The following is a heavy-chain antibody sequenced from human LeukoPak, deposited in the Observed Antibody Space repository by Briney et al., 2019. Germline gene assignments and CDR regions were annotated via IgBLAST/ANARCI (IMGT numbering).Heavy chain of an antibody. V-gene: IGHV3-74*01. CDR2: INSDGSST. CDR1: GFTFSSYW. J-gene: IGHJ6*02. CDR3: ARAEWLVRYYYGMDV. Sequence: PGGSLRLPCAASGFTFSSYWMHWVRQAPGKGLVWVSRINSDGSSTSYANSVKGRFTISRDNAKNTLYLQMNSLRAEDTAVYYCARAEWLVRYYYGMDVWGQGTTVTVSS. D-gene: IGHD6-19*01.